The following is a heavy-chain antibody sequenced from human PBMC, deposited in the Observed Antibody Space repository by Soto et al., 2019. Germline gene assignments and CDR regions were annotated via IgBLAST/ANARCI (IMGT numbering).Heavy chain of an antibody. Sequence: ASVKVSCKASGYTFTSYAMHWVRQAPGQRLEWMGWINAGNGNTKYSQKFQGRVTITRDTSASTAYMELSSLRSEDTAVYYCATDRANYYGSRAFDYWGQGTLVTVSS. CDR3: ATDRANYYGSRAFDY. D-gene: IGHD3-10*01. CDR1: GYTFTSYA. CDR2: INAGNGNT. J-gene: IGHJ4*02. V-gene: IGHV1-3*01.